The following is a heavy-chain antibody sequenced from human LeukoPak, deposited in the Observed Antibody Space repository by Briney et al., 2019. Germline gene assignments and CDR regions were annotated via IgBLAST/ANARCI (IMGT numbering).Heavy chain of an antibody. Sequence: SGGSLRLSCAASGFTVSTNYMSWVRQAPGKGLEWVSVVYEGNTSYYADSVKGRFTISRDTSKNTVHLQMNSLRTEDTAVYYCARAYGSNSNDYWGQGTLVTVSS. CDR1: GFTVSTNY. D-gene: IGHD6-13*01. V-gene: IGHV3-53*05. CDR3: ARAYGSNSNDY. CDR2: VYEGNTS. J-gene: IGHJ4*02.